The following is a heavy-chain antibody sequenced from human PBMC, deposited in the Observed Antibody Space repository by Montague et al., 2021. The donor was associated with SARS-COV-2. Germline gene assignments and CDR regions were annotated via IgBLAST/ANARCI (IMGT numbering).Heavy chain of an antibody. CDR3: ARDPYSSSWFDAFDI. Sequence: SLRISCAASGFTFSSYWMSWVRQAPGKGLEWVANIKQDGSEKYYVDSVKGRFTISRDNAKNSLYLQMNSLRAEDTAVYYCARDPYSSSWFDAFDIWGQGTMVTVSS. CDR2: IKQDGSEK. D-gene: IGHD6-13*01. V-gene: IGHV3-7*01. CDR1: GFTFSSYW. J-gene: IGHJ3*02.